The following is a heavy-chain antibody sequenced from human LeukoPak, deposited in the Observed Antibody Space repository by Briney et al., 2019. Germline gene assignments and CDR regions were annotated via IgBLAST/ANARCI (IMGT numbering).Heavy chain of an antibody. D-gene: IGHD6-19*01. V-gene: IGHV6-1*01. CDR3: AKGGGSGGWYTAFDI. CDR1: GDSVSSNSAA. Sequence: SQTLSLTCGISGDSVSSNSAAWNWIRQSPSRGLEWLGRTYYRSKWYTEYAVSVKSRITINPDTSKNQFSLQLNAVTPEDTAVYYCAKGGGSGGWYTAFDIWGQGTMVTVSS. CDR2: TYYRSKWYT. J-gene: IGHJ3*02.